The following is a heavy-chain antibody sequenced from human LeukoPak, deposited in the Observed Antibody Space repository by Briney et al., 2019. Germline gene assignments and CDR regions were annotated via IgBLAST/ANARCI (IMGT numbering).Heavy chain of an antibody. CDR3: HYYDSSGYSRFDY. D-gene: IGHD3-22*01. CDR1: GFTVSSNY. V-gene: IGHV3-66*01. CDR2: IYSGGST. Sequence: GSLRLSCAASGFTVSSNYMSWVRQAPGKGLEWVSVIYSGGSTYYADSVKGRFTISRDNSKNTLYLQMNSLRAEDTAVYYAHYYDSSGYSRFDYWAQETLVTVSS. J-gene: IGHJ4*02.